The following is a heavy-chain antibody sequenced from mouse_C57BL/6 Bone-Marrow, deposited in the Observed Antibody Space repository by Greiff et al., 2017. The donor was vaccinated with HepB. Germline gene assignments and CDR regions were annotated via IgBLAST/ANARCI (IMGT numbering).Heavy chain of an antibody. CDR2: ISDGGSYT. CDR3: AREDYSNLAWFAY. V-gene: IGHV5-4*01. J-gene: IGHJ3*01. CDR1: GFTFSSYA. Sequence: EVKVVESGGGLVKPGGSLKLSCAASGFTFSSYAMSWVRQTPEKRLEWVATISDGGSYTYYPDNVKGRFTISRANAKNNLYLQMSHLKSEATAMYYCAREDYSNLAWFAYWGQGTLVTVSA. D-gene: IGHD2-5*01.